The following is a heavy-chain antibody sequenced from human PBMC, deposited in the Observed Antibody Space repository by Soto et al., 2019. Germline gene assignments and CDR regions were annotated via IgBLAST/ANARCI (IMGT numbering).Heavy chain of an antibody. Sequence: QVQLQESGPGLVKPSQTLSLTCTVSGGSISSGDYYWSWIRQPPGKGLEWIGYIYYSGSTYYNPFLKSRVTISTDTSKNQFSLKLSSVTAADTAVYYCARDSGGGGAFDIWGQGTMVTVSS. V-gene: IGHV4-30-4*01. CDR3: ARDSGGGGAFDI. CDR1: GGSISSGDYY. CDR2: IYYSGST. D-gene: IGHD3-16*01. J-gene: IGHJ3*02.